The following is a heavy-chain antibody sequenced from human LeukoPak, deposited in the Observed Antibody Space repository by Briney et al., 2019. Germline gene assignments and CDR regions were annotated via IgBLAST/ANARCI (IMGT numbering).Heavy chain of an antibody. J-gene: IGHJ6*03. CDR2: FDPEDGDS. Sequence: ASVKVSCKVSGYTLRELSTHWVRQVPAKGLQWMGVFDPEDGDSIIAQKFQGRLTMTEDTSTDTAYMELSRLTSEDTAMYYCATGHCNTSSCYYYYMDVWGKGTTVTVSS. CDR1: GYTLRELS. D-gene: IGHD2/OR15-2a*01. CDR3: ATGHCNTSSCYYYYMDV. V-gene: IGHV1-24*01.